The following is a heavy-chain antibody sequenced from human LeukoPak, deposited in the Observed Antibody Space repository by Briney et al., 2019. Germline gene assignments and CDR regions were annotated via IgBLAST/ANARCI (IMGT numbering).Heavy chain of an antibody. Sequence: SETLSLTCTVSGGSISSYYWSWVRQPPGEGLEWIGYIYYSGSTNYNPSLKSRVTISVDTSKNQCSLKVSSVTAADTAVYYCARVSSSSWIFDSWGQGTLVTVAS. CDR1: GGSISSYY. J-gene: IGHJ4*02. D-gene: IGHD6-13*01. CDR2: IYYSGST. CDR3: ARVSSSSWIFDS. V-gene: IGHV4-59*01.